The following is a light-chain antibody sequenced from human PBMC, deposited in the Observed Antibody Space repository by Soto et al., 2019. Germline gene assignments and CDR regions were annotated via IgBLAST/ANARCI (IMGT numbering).Light chain of an antibody. Sequence: QSVLTHPRPVSGSPGQSVTISCTGTSSNVGGYNYVSWYQHHPGKAPKLVIYDVYNRPSGVPDRSSGSKSDNTASLTISGLQAEDEADYYCCSYTGSNTFYVFGTGTKGTVL. CDR3: CSYTGSNTFYV. J-gene: IGLJ1*01. V-gene: IGLV2-11*01. CDR2: DVY. CDR1: SSNVGGYNY.